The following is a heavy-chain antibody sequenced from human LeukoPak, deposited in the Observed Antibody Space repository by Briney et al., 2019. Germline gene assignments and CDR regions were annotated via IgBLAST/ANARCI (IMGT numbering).Heavy chain of an antibody. CDR3: AWRKYFSTWLEP. CDR2: MSTRNFET. CDR1: GYNVDDYW. D-gene: IGHD1-14*01. V-gene: IGHV5-51*01. J-gene: IGHJ5*02. Sequence: GESLKISCKGSGYNVDDYWIGWVRQMPGKGLEWMGIMSTRNFETQYSLPFQGQVTFSVDKSTRIAYLQWRSLKASDTAMYYCAWRKYFSTWLEPWGQGTLVTVSS.